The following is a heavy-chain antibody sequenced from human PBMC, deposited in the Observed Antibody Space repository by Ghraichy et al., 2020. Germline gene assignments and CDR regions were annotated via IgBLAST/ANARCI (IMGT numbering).Heavy chain of an antibody. CDR2: IYYSLDT. V-gene: IGHV4-39*01. CDR3: ARLKSTIDY. J-gene: IGHJ4*02. CDR1: GASISDGIVY. Sequence: SETLSLTCTVSGASISDGIVYWGWIRQPPGKGLEWIGYIYYSLDTYYNPSLKSRVTISVDTSKNQFSLKLTSVTVADTAVYYCARLKSTIDYWGQGTLVTVSS.